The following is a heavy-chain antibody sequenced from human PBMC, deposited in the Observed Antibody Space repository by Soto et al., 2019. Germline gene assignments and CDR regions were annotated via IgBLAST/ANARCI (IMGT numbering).Heavy chain of an antibody. J-gene: IGHJ5*02. CDR3: ARASRITMVRGVIPWFDP. Sequence: ASVKVSCKASGYTFTIYAMHWVRQAPGQRLEWMGWINAGNGNTKYSQKFQGRVTITRDTSASTAYMELSSLRSEDTAVYYCARASRITMVRGVIPWFDPWGQGTLVTVS. D-gene: IGHD3-10*01. CDR1: GYTFTIYA. V-gene: IGHV1-3*01. CDR2: INAGNGNT.